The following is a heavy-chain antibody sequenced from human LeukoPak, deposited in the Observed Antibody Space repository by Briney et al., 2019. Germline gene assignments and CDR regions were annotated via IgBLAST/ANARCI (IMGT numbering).Heavy chain of an antibody. CDR2: ISYDGSNK. Sequence: GGSLRLSCAASGFTFSSYAMHWVRQAPGKGLEWVAIISYDGSNKYYADSVKGRFTISRDSSKNTLYLQMNSLRAEDTAVYYCARETEGVDYWGQGTLVTVSS. CDR3: ARETEGVDY. V-gene: IGHV3-30-3*01. J-gene: IGHJ4*02. D-gene: IGHD3-16*01. CDR1: GFTFSSYA.